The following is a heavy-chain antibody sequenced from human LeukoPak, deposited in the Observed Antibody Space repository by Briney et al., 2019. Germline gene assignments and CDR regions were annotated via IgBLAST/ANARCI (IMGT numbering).Heavy chain of an antibody. CDR3: ARDLGGYYYDSHR. Sequence: GGSLRLSCAASGFTFSNYNMNWVRQTPGKGLEWVSSISSSSSYIYYADSVKGRFTISRDNAKTSLYLQMSRLRTEDTAVYYCARDLGGYYYDSHRWGQGTLVTVSS. V-gene: IGHV3-21*01. CDR2: ISSSSSYI. J-gene: IGHJ4*02. D-gene: IGHD3-22*01. CDR1: GFTFSNYN.